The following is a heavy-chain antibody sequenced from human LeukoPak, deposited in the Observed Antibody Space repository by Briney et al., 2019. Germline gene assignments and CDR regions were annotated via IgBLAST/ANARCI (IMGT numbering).Heavy chain of an antibody. D-gene: IGHD1-14*01. CDR3: AKDTPQN. V-gene: IGHV3-30*02. CDR1: GFTFSSYG. CDR2: IPYDGSNK. J-gene: IGHJ4*02. Sequence: PGGSLRLSCAASGFTFSSYGMHWVRQAPGKGLEWVAFIPYDGSNKYYADSVKGRFTISRDNSKNTLYLQMNTLRAEDTAVYYCAKDTPQNWGQGTLVTVSS.